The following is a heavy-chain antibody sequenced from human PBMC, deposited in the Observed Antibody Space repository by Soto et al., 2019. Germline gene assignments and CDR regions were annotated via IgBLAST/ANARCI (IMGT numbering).Heavy chain of an antibody. CDR1: GFTFSSYG. CDR2: IWYDGSNK. V-gene: IGHV3-33*01. CDR3: ARDGFNRVGYNWAVDY. Sequence: PGGSLRLSCAASGFTFSSYGMHWVRQAPGKGLEWVAVIWYDGSNKYYADSVKGRFTISRDNSKNTLYLQLNSLRVEDTAVYYCARDGFNRVGYNWAVDYWGPGTLVTVSS. J-gene: IGHJ4*02. D-gene: IGHD5-12*01.